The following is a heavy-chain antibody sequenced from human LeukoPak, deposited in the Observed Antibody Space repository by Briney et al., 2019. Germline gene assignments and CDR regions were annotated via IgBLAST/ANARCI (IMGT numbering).Heavy chain of an antibody. CDR3: ARDRPPGGHYYDSPGWFDP. CDR2: IIPILGIA. V-gene: IGHV1-69*04. J-gene: IGHJ5*02. CDR1: GGTFSSYA. D-gene: IGHD3-22*01. Sequence: GSSVKVSCKASGGTFSSYAISWVRQAPGQGLEWMGRIIPILGIANYAQKFQGRVTITADKSTSTAYMELSSLRSEDTAVYYCARDRPPGGHYYDSPGWFDPWGQGTLVTVSS.